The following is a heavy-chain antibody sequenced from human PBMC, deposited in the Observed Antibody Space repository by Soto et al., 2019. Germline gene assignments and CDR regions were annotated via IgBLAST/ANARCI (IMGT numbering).Heavy chain of an antibody. V-gene: IGHV4-38-2*01. CDR2: VYHSGRT. CDR1: GYTIGSGYY. J-gene: IGHJ4*02. D-gene: IGHD2-21*01. CDR3: AGGGDIGVVYSNFPDY. Sequence: SETLSLTCGVSGYTIGSGYYWGGLRPPPGEGLEWIGSVYHSGRTYYNPSLRSRVTISVDTSKNQFSLKLSSVTAADTAFYSCAGGGDIGVVYSNFPDYWGQGTLVTVSS.